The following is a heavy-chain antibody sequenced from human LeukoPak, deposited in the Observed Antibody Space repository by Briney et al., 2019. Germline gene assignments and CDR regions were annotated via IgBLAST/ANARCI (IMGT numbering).Heavy chain of an antibody. D-gene: IGHD3-22*01. V-gene: IGHV3-9*01. Sequence: GRSLRLSCAASGFTFDNYALHWVRQAPGKGLEWVSGLTWNSGSIGYADSVKGRFTISRDNAQNSLYLQMNSLRPEDTAFYYCAKGSDSGYNFFDYWGQGTLVTVSS. CDR1: GFTFDNYA. CDR3: AKGSDSGYNFFDY. CDR2: LTWNSGSI. J-gene: IGHJ4*02.